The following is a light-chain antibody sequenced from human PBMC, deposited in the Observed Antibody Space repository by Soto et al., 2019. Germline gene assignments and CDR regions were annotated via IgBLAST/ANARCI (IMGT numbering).Light chain of an antibody. CDR3: HQYDFSPWT. CDR1: PSVTY. CDR2: AVS. J-gene: IGKJ1*01. V-gene: IGKV3-20*01. Sequence: EIVLTQSPRTLSLSPGERATLSCRASPSVTYLGWYQQKPGQAPRLLIYAVSIRAAGISDRFSGSGSGTDFTLTITRLEPADSAMYYCHQYDFSPWTFGQGTRVEIK.